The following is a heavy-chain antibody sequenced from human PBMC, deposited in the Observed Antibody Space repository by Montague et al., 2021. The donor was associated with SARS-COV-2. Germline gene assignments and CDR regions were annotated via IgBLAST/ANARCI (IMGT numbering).Heavy chain of an antibody. V-gene: IGHV3-33*05. CDR3: ARDPRKTMGYYYGMDV. D-gene: IGHD1-1*01. CDR2: ISYDGSNK. J-gene: IGHJ6*02. CDR1: GFTFSSYG. Sequence: SLRLSCAASGFTFSSYGMHWVRQAPGKGLEWVAVISYDGSNKYYADSVRGRFTISRDNSKNTLYLQMNSLRAEDTAVYYCARDPRKTMGYYYGMDVWGQGTTVTVSS.